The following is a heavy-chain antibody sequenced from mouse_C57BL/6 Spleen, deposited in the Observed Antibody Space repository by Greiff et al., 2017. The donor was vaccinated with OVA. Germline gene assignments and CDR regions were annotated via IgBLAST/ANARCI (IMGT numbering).Heavy chain of an antibody. D-gene: IGHD3-2*02. J-gene: IGHJ2*01. CDR2: IYPGDGDT. V-gene: IGHV1-82*01. CDR3: AKGVDSSGYG. CDR1: GYAFSSSW. Sequence: VQLQQSGPELVKPGASVKISCKASGYAFSSSWMNWVKQRPGKGLEWIGRIYPGDGDTNYNGKFKGKATLTADKSSSTAYMQLSSLTSEDSAVYFCAKGVDSSGYGWGQGTTLTVSS.